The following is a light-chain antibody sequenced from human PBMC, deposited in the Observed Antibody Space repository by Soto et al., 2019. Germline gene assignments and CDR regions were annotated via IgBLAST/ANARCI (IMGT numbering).Light chain of an antibody. CDR2: DAS. J-gene: IGKJ5*01. V-gene: IGKV3-11*01. CDR3: QQRNDWPIT. CDR1: QSFGTY. Sequence: EIRYPQAPGILSLSPGERAILSWRASQSFGTYLAWYQQKLGQAPRLLIYDASKRATGIPARFSGSGSGTVFTLTINSLEPEDFAVYYCQQRNDWPITFGQGRGLEVK.